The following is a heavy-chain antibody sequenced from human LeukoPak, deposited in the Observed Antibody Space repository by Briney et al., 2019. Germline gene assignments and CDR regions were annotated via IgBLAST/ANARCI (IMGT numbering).Heavy chain of an antibody. CDR1: GGSISSSDW. CDR3: ARCPYLGNNWFDP. Sequence: PSGTLSLTCAVSGGSISSSDWWSWVRQPPGKGLEWIGEIYHRGSTNYNPSLKSRVTISVDKSKNQFSLKLRSVTAADTAVYYCARCPYLGNNWFDPWGQGTLVTVSS. V-gene: IGHV4-4*02. J-gene: IGHJ5*02. CDR2: IYHRGST.